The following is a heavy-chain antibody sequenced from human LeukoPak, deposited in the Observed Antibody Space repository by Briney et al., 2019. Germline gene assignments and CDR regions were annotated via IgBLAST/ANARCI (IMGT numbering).Heavy chain of an antibody. CDR1: GGSISRHH. V-gene: IGHV4-59*11. J-gene: IGHJ6*03. Sequence: SETLSLTCTVSGGSISRHHWIWIRHPPGKGLEWIGNIYYSWSTNHNPSPRSRVTTSEDTSKNQFSPKLRSVTAADTAVYYCAGGGAAARVAYSFYYYTDVWGKGTTVTVSS. D-gene: IGHD6-13*01. CDR3: AGGGAAARVAYSFYYYTDV. CDR2: IYYSWST.